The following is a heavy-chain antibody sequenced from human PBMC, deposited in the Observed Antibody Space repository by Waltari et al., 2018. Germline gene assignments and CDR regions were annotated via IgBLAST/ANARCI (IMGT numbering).Heavy chain of an antibody. V-gene: IGHV1-24*01. J-gene: IGHJ3*02. Sequence: QVQLVQSGAEVKKPGASVKVSCKVSGYTLTELSMHWVRQAPGKGLEWMGGFEPEDGETIYAQKVQGRVTMTEDTSTDTAYMELSSLRSEDTAVYYCATAVPYCSSTSCLNDAFDIWGQGTMVTVSS. CDR2: FEPEDGET. CDR3: ATAVPYCSSTSCLNDAFDI. CDR1: GYTLTELS. D-gene: IGHD2-2*01.